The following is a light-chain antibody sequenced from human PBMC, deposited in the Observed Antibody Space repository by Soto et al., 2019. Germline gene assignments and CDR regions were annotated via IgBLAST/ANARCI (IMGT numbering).Light chain of an antibody. Sequence: QSFLIQPAAVSVSPGQSITCSCTGTSSDIGVYNYVSWYQQHPGKPPKLMIYEVNNRPSGVSNRFSGSKSGNTASLTISGLQAEDEAEYYCSSYTTSNTYGFGTGTKVTVL. CDR1: SSDIGVYNY. J-gene: IGLJ1*01. V-gene: IGLV2-14*01. CDR2: EVN. CDR3: SSYTTSNTYG.